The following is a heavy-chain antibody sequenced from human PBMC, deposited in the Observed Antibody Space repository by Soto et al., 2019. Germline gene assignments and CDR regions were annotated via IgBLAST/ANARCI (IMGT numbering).Heavy chain of an antibody. CDR1: GYSFTSYL. J-gene: IGHJ6*01. D-gene: IGHD6-6*01. CDR3: GRRVSIGARQGYYSYGMEV. V-gene: IGHV5-51*01. CDR2: IYPGDSDT. Sequence: GESLKISCKGSGYSFTSYLICWVRQMPVKGLEWMGIIYPGDSDTRYSPSFQGQVTLSADKSISTAYLQWSSLKASDTAMYYCGRRVSIGARQGYYSYGMEVCGQGTTVPLCS.